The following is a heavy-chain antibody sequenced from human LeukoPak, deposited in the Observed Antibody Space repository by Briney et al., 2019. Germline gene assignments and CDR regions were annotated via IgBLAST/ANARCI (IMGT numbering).Heavy chain of an antibody. J-gene: IGHJ4*02. CDR2: INGSGSNT. V-gene: IGHV3-23*01. Sequence: GSSLTLSNPPCGFTFSTYSMGWVRPPAARVLAWVESINGSGSNTFHAVSVKGRFTIARVNSKNTLYAQTNRHGITDTDVHFCAKGPVSGILVATPLVYWGEGTLVTVSS. CDR1: GFTFSTYS. CDR3: AKGPVSGILVATPLVY. D-gene: IGHD1-26*01.